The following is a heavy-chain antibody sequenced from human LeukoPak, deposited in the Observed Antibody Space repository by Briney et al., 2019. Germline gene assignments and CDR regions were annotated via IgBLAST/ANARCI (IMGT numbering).Heavy chain of an antibody. Sequence: SETLSLTCTVSGGSISSYYWSWIRQPPGKGLEWIGYIYYSGSTNYNPSLKSRVTISVDTFKNQFSLKLSSVTAADTAVYYCARLIAAAGPNWFDPWGQGTLVTVSS. CDR2: IYYSGST. CDR1: GGSISSYY. CDR3: ARLIAAAGPNWFDP. D-gene: IGHD6-13*01. V-gene: IGHV4-59*01. J-gene: IGHJ5*02.